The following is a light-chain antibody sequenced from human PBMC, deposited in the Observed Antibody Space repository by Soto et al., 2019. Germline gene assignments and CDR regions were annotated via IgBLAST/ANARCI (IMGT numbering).Light chain of an antibody. CDR1: QSVSSY. V-gene: IGKV3-11*01. Sequence: EIVLTHSPATLALSPGERATLSCRASQSVSSYLAWYQQKPGQAPRLLIYDASNRATGIPARFSGSGSGTDFTLTISSLEPEDFAVYYCQQRSNGTPITFGQGTKVDIK. CDR3: QQRSNGTPIT. J-gene: IGKJ1*01. CDR2: DAS.